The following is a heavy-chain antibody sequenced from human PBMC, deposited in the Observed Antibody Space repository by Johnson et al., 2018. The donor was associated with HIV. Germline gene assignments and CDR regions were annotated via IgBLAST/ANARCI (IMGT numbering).Heavy chain of an antibody. J-gene: IGHJ3*02. D-gene: IGHD6-13*01. Sequence: QVQLVESGGGVVQPGRSLRLSCAASGFTFSSYAMHWVRQAPGKGLEWVAVIWFDGTNKYYADSVKGRFTISRDNSKNTLYLQMNSLRTEDTAVYYCARGGAAAGPDAFDIWGQGTMVTVSS. CDR2: IWFDGTNK. CDR3: ARGGAAAGPDAFDI. V-gene: IGHV3-30*04. CDR1: GFTFSSYA.